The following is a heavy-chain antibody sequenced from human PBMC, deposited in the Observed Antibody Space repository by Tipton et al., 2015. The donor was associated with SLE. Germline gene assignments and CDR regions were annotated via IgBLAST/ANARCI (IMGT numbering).Heavy chain of an antibody. CDR2: IYFPGRT. J-gene: IGHJ6*03. V-gene: IGHV4-59*12. CDR3: ARDFRAVAGRFFYYYMDV. CDR1: GGSISHFY. D-gene: IGHD6-13*01. Sequence: LRLSCSVSGGSISHFYWSWIRQPPGKGLEWIGRIYFPGRTYYNPSVTSRVTIALDTSKNEFSLEMTSVTTADTGVYYCARDFRAVAGRFFYYYMDVWGKGTTVTV.